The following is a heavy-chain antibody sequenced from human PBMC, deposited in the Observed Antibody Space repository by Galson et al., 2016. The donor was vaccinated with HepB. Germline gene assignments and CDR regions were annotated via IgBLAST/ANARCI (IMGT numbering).Heavy chain of an antibody. CDR2: IWYDGSNK. J-gene: IGHJ6*02. CDR1: EFTFSSYG. V-gene: IGHV3-33*01. D-gene: IGHD6-25*01. Sequence: SLRLSCAASEFTFSSYGMHWVRQTPGKGLEWVAVIWYDGSNKGYADSVKGRFTISRDNSKNTLYLQMNSLRAEDTAVYYCARNLRPPGYYGMDVWGQGTTVTVSS. CDR3: ARNLRPPGYYGMDV.